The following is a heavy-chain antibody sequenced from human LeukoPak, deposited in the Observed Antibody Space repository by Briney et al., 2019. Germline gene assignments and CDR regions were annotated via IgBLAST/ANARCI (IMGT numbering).Heavy chain of an antibody. CDR1: GYTLTELS. Sequence: GASVKVSCKVSGYTLTELSMHWVRQAPGKGLEWMGGFDPEDGETIYAQKFQGRVTKTEDTSTDTAYMELSSLRSEDTAVYYCATGGPMIVVSKWNTGAFDIWGQGTIVTVSS. J-gene: IGHJ3*02. CDR2: FDPEDGET. D-gene: IGHD3-22*01. V-gene: IGHV1-24*01. CDR3: ATGGPMIVVSKWNTGAFDI.